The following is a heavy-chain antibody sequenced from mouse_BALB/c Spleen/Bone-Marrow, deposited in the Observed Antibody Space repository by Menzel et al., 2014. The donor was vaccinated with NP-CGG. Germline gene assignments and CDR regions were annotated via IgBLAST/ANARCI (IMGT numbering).Heavy chain of an antibody. CDR3: ESRGEYFDV. J-gene: IGHJ1*01. V-gene: IGHV1-31*01. CDR1: GYSFTGYY. Sequence: VQLQQSGPELVKPGASVKISCKAPGYSFTGYYMHWVKQSHGNSLDWIGYIYPYNGVSSYNQKFKGKATLTVDKSSSTAYMEPRSLTSDDSAVYYCESRGEYFDVWGAGTTVTVSS. CDR2: IYPYNGVS.